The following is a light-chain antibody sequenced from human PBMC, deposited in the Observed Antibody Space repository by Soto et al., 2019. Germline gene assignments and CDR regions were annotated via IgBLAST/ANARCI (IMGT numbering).Light chain of an antibody. J-gene: IGKJ1*01. CDR2: DAS. Sequence: FFTQAAVTLSLSPVEIANLSLMGSQTVRNNYLAWYQQKPGQAPRLLIYDASSRATGIPDRFSGGGSGTDFTLTISRLEPEDFAVYYCQQYGSSVRTFGQGTKVDIK. CDR1: QTVRNNY. CDR3: QQYGSSVRT. V-gene: IGKV3-20*01.